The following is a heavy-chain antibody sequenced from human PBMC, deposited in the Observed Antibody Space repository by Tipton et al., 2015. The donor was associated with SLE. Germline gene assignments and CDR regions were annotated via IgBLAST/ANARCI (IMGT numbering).Heavy chain of an antibody. J-gene: IGHJ4*02. D-gene: IGHD5-18*01. Sequence: SLRLSCAASGFTVSSDYMSWVRQAPGKGLEWVSGIYGDGSSTYYADSVRGRFTISRDNSKNTQYLQMHSLRAEDTAVYYCALQRGYSYGFDYWGQGTLVTVSS. CDR3: ALQRGYSYGFDY. CDR1: GFTVSSDY. V-gene: IGHV3-23*03. CDR2: IYGDGSST.